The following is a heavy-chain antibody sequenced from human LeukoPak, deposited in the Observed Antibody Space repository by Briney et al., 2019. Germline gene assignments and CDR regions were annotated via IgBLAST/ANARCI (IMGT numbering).Heavy chain of an antibody. D-gene: IGHD6-13*01. CDR1: GFTFSSYW. Sequence: GGSLRLSCAASGFTFSSYWMSWVRQAPGKGLEWVANIKQDGSEKYYVDSVKGRFTISRDNAKNSLYLQMNSLRAEDTAVYYCARGGYSSSHRCGYFQHWGQGTLVTVSS. V-gene: IGHV3-7*01. CDR2: IKQDGSEK. J-gene: IGHJ1*01. CDR3: ARGGYSSSHRCGYFQH.